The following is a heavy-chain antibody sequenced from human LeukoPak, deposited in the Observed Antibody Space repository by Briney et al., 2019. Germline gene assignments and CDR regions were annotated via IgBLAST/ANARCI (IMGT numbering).Heavy chain of an antibody. Sequence: ASVKVSCKASGYTFSDYPIHWLRQAPGQRFEWMGWISAGNIKYSQNFQDRINITRDTSASTVNMELSSLTSADTAVYYCVRVAYVMDVWGQGTTVVVSS. V-gene: IGHV1-3*01. D-gene: IGHD2-8*01. J-gene: IGHJ6*02. CDR1: GYTFSDYP. CDR3: VRVAYVMDV. CDR2: ISAGNI.